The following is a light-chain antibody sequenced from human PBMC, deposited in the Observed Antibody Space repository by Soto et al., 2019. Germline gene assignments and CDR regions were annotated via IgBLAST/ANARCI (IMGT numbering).Light chain of an antibody. CDR2: EVT. J-gene: IGLJ1*01. V-gene: IGLV2-14*01. Sequence: QSALTQPASVSGSPGQSITISCTGTSSDVGAYNSVSWYQQHPGKAPKVMIYEVTTRPSGVSNRFSGSKSGNTASLTISGLQAEDEADYYCSSYTSSITYVFGTGTKLTVL. CDR1: SSDVGAYNS. CDR3: SSYTSSITYV.